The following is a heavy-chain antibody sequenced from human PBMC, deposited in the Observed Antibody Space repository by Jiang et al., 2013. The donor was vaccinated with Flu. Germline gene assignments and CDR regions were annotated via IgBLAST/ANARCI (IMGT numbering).Heavy chain of an antibody. V-gene: IGHV5-51*01. D-gene: IGHD5-18*01. Sequence: GAEVKKPGESLKISCKGSGYSFTTYYIGWVRQMPGKGLEWMGIIHPDDSNAKYSPSFQGQVTISADKSISTAYLQWSSLKASDTAIYYCATLGFSYGLFYGMDVWGQGTTVTVSS. CDR1: GYSFTTYY. CDR2: IHPDDSNA. CDR3: ATLGFSYGLFYGMDV. J-gene: IGHJ6*02.